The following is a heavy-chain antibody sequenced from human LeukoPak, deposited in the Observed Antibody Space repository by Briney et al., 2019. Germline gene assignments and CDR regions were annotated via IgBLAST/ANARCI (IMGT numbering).Heavy chain of an antibody. Sequence: SETLSLTCTVSGGSISSYYWSWIRQPPGKGLEWIGYIYYSGSTNYNPSLKSRVTISVDTSKNQFSLKLSSVTAADTAVYYCARVGSYYYDSSGYEYFQHWGQGTLVTVSS. V-gene: IGHV4-59*01. J-gene: IGHJ1*01. D-gene: IGHD3-22*01. CDR1: GGSISSYY. CDR2: IYYSGST. CDR3: ARVGSYYYDSSGYEYFQH.